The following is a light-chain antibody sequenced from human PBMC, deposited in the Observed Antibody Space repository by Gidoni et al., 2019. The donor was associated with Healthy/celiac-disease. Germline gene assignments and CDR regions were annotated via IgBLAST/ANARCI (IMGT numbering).Light chain of an antibody. CDR2: QDS. Sequence: SYELTQPPSVSVSPGQTASITCSGDKVGDKYACWYQQKPGQSPVLVIYQDSKRPSGIPERFSGSNSGNTATLTISGTQAIDEADYYCQAWDSSTGVFGTGTKVTVL. CDR3: QAWDSSTGV. CDR1: KVGDKY. V-gene: IGLV3-1*01. J-gene: IGLJ1*01.